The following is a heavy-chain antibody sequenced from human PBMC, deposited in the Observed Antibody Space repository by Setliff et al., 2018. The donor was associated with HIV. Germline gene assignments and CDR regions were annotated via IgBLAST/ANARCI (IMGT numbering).Heavy chain of an antibody. CDR2: ISAYNGNT. J-gene: IGHJ4*02. Sequence: ASVKVSCKASGYTFTSYDISWVRQAPGQGLEWMGWISAYNGNTKYSQKFQGRVTITRDTSASTAYMELSSLRSEDTAVYYCARDKWLGFDYWGQGTLVTVSS. CDR3: ARDKWLGFDY. D-gene: IGHD6-19*01. CDR1: GYTFTSYD. V-gene: IGHV1-18*01.